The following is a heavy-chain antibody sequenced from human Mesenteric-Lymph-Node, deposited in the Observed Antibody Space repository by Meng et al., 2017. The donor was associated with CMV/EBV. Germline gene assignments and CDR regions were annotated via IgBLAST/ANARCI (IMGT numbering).Heavy chain of an antibody. CDR2: IYRGGST. CDR1: GFTFSNYA. V-gene: IGHV3-53*01. Sequence: GESLKISCAASGFTFSNYAMSWVRQAPGKGLEWVSVIYRGGSTYYADSVKGRFTISRDNSKNTVFLQMNSLRAEDTAVYYCARGSRSLYYDLWGGGMDVWGQGTTVTVSS. D-gene: IGHD3-3*01. CDR3: ARGSRSLYYDLWGGGMDV. J-gene: IGHJ6*02.